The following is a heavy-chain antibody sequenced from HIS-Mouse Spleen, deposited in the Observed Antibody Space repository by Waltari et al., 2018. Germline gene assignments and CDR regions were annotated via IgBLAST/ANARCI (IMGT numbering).Heavy chain of an antibody. CDR3: AKDKHHAFDY. J-gene: IGHJ4*02. Sequence: QVQLVESGGGVVQPGRSLRLSCAASGFTFSSYGMHWVRQAPGKGLEWVAVISSDGSNKYYADSVKGRFTISRDNSKNTLYLQMNSLRAEDTAVYYCAKDKHHAFDYWGQGTLVTVSS. CDR1: GFTFSSYG. CDR2: ISSDGSNK. V-gene: IGHV3-30*18.